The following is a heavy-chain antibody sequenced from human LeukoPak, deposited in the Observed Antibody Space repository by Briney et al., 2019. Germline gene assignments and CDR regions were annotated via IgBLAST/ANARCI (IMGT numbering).Heavy chain of an antibody. CDR1: GFTFSSYA. D-gene: IGHD6-13*01. V-gene: IGHV3-30-3*01. J-gene: IGHJ5*02. CDR3: ATSAAGYLGWFDP. CDR2: ISYDGSNK. Sequence: GGSLRLSCAASGFTFSSYAMHWVRQAPGKGLEWVAVISYDGSNKYYADSVKGRFTISRDNSKNTLYLQMNSLRAEDTAVYYCATSAAGYLGWFDPWGQGTLVTVSS.